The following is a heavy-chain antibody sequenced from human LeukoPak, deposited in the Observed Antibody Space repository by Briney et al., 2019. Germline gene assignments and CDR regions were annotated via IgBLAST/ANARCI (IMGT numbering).Heavy chain of an antibody. CDR3: ARVLRYCSGGNCYSGGLGYMDV. V-gene: IGHV3-30*04. CDR1: GFTFSSYA. Sequence: PGGSLRLSCAASGFTFSSYAMHWVRQAPGKGLEWVAVISYDESNKYCADSVKGRFTISRDNAKNSLFLQMNSLRAEDTAVYYCARVLRYCSGGNCYSGGLGYMDVWGKGTTVTISS. CDR2: ISYDESNK. J-gene: IGHJ6*03. D-gene: IGHD2-15*01.